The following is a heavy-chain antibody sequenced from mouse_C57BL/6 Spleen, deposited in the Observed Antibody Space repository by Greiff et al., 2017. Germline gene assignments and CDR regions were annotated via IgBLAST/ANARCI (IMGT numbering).Heavy chain of an antibody. CDR3: AREGEGNWYFDG. CDR2: INYDGSST. Sequence: EVQVVEPEGGLVQPGSSMKLSCTASGFTFSDYYMAWVRQVPEKGLEWVANINYDGSSTYYLDSLKSRFIISRDNAKNIRYMQMSSRKSEDTATYYCAREGEGNWYFDGWGTGTTVTVSS. J-gene: IGHJ1*03. CDR1: GFTFSDYY. V-gene: IGHV5-16*01.